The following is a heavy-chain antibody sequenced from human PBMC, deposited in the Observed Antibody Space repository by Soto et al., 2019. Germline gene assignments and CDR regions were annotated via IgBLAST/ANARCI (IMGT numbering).Heavy chain of an antibody. CDR1: GGTFSSYA. V-gene: IGHV1-69*13. J-gene: IGHJ4*02. CDR2: IIPIFGTA. Sequence: GASVKVSCKASGGTFSSYAISWVRQAPGQGLEWMGGIIPIFGTANYAQKFQGRVTITADESTSTAYMELSSLRSEDTAVYYCAGDSSGFLHFDYWGQGTLVTVSS. D-gene: IGHD3-22*01. CDR3: AGDSSGFLHFDY.